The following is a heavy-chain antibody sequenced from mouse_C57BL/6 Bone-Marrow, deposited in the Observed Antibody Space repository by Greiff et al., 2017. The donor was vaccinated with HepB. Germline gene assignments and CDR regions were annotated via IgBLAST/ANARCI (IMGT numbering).Heavy chain of an antibody. CDR3: ARHGNYYGTMDY. CDR1: GFTFSSYG. CDR2: ISSGGSYT. J-gene: IGHJ4*01. Sequence: EVKVVESGGDLVKPGGSLKLSCAASGFTFSSYGMSWVRQTPDKRLEWVATISSGGSYTYYPDSVKGRFTISRDNAKNTLYLQMSSLKSEDTAMYYCARHGNYYGTMDYWGQGTSVTVSS. V-gene: IGHV5-6*01. D-gene: IGHD1-1*01.